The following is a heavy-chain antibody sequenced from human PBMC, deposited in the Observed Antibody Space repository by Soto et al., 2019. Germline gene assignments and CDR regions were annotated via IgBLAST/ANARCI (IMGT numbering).Heavy chain of an antibody. Sequence: GSLRLSCAASGFTFSSYAVNWVRQAPGKGLEWVSTISGSGGSTYYADSVKGRFTISRDNSKNTLYLQMNSLRAEDTAVYYCANSATVVTLSFDYWGQGTLVTVSS. CDR1: GFTFSSYA. CDR3: ANSATVVTLSFDY. J-gene: IGHJ4*02. V-gene: IGHV3-23*01. D-gene: IGHD4-17*01. CDR2: ISGSGGST.